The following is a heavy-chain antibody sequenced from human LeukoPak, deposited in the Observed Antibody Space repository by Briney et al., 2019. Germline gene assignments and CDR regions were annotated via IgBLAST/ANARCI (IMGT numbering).Heavy chain of an antibody. CDR1: GYTFTSYD. CDR3: ASETITIFGVVIDYFDY. V-gene: IGHV1-8*01. D-gene: IGHD3-3*01. CDR2: MNPNSGNS. Sequence: ASVTVSCKGSGYTFTSYDIHWVRQATGQGLEWMGWMNPNSGNSGSARKFRDRVTITRDTSTGTVYLELRSLRSEDTAVYYCASETITIFGVVIDYFDYWGQGTLVTVSS. J-gene: IGHJ4*02.